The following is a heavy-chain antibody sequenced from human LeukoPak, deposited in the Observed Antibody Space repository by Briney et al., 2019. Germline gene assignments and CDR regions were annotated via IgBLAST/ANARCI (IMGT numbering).Heavy chain of an antibody. D-gene: IGHD3-10*01. V-gene: IGHV3-15*04. CDR2: IESKTDGGTT. CDR3: TTYGSGRKFDY. Sequence: PGGSLRLSCAASGFSFSDAWMSWVRQIPGKGLEWVGRIESKTDGGTTDYAAPVKGRSTISRDDSTNTLYLQMNSLKSEDTAVYYCTTYGSGRKFDYWGQGILVTVSS. CDR1: GFSFSDAW. J-gene: IGHJ4*02.